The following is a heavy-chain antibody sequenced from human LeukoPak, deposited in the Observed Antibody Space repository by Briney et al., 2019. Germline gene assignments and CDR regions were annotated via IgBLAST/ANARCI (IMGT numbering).Heavy chain of an antibody. Sequence: GGSLRLSCAASGFTFSSYSMNWVRQAPGKGLEWVSSISSSSSYIYYADSVKGRFTISRDNAKNSLYLQMNSLRAEDTAVYYCAKDPPTYYDFWSGYYTYYWGQGTLVTVSS. CDR2: ISSSSSYI. CDR3: AKDPPTYYDFWSGYYTYY. CDR1: GFTFSSYS. V-gene: IGHV3-21*04. D-gene: IGHD3-3*01. J-gene: IGHJ4*02.